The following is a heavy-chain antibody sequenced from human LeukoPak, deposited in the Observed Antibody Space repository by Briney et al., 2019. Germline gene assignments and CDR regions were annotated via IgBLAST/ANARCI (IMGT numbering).Heavy chain of an antibody. V-gene: IGHV4-59*01. J-gene: IGHJ4*02. Sequence: PSETLSLTCTVSGGSISNYYWNWIRQPPGKGLEWIGYLHYTGSTTYNPSLKSRVTISVDMSKNQFSLNLSSVTAADTAVYYCARGSRTIFGSNYFGSWGQGILVTVSS. CDR2: LHYTGST. CDR1: GGSISNYY. CDR3: ARGSRTIFGSNYFGS. D-gene: IGHD3-3*01.